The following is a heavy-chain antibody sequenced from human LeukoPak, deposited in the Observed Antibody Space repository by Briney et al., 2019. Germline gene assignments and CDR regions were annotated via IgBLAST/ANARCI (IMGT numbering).Heavy chain of an antibody. CDR2: IYTSGSN. CDR1: GCSISSYY. Sequence: PSESLSLTCAVSGCSISSYYLSWIRQPAGKGLEWIGRIYTSGSNNYYPSLKIRVTISVNKSKNQFSLKLSSVTAADTAVYYCARDGGSGWGGLGFEYWGEGTLVTLSS. V-gene: IGHV4-4*07. J-gene: IGHJ4*02. CDR3: ARDGGSGWGGLGFEY. D-gene: IGHD3-3*01.